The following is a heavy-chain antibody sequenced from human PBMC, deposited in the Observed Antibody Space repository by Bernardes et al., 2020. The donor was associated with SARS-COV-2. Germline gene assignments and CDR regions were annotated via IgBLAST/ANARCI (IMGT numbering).Heavy chain of an antibody. Sequence: GGSLRLSCAASGFTFSSYAMSWVRQAPGKGLEWVSGISGNGGSTYYADSVKGRFTISRDNSKNTLYLQMNSLRAEDTAVYYCARSPRGITKPWDIWGQGTMVTVSS. D-gene: IGHD3-10*01. CDR3: ARSPRGITKPWDI. CDR1: GFTFSSYA. CDR2: ISGNGGST. J-gene: IGHJ3*02. V-gene: IGHV3-23*01.